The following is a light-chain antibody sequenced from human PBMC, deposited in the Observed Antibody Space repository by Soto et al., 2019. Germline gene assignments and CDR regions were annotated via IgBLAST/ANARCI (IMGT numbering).Light chain of an antibody. CDR1: QSVDSN. CDR3: QQYNNWRT. V-gene: IGKV3-15*01. CDR2: DAS. J-gene: IGKJ1*01. Sequence: EIVLTQSPPTLSLSPGERATLFCRASQSVDSNLAWYQQKPGQPPRLLIYDASTRATGIPARISGSGSGTEFTLTISSLQSEDFAVYYCQQYNNWRTFGQGTKVDIK.